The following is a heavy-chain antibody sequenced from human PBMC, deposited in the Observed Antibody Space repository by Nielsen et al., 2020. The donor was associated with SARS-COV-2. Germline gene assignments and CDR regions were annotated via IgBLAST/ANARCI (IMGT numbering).Heavy chain of an antibody. V-gene: IGHV3-30*04. D-gene: IGHD6-13*01. J-gene: IGHJ6*02. Sequence: GESLKISCAASGFNFRSYAIHWVRQAPGKGLEWVTVISFDGLYKQYIDSVKGRFSISRDNSKNTVSLQMDSLRSEDTAVYYCARAGIAASTPEDYYYYGMDVWGQGTAVTVSS. CDR3: ARAGIAASTPEDYYYYGMDV. CDR2: ISFDGLYK. CDR1: GFNFRSYA.